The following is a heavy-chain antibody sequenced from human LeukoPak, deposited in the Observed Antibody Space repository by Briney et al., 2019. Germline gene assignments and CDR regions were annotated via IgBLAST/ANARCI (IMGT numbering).Heavy chain of an antibody. Sequence: ASVKVSCKASGYTFTTYGISWVRQAPGQGLEWMGWISGYNGNTNYAQKLQGRVTMTTDTSTSTAYMELRSLRSDDTAVYYCARDSKRGTDIDYWGQGTLVTVSS. CDR2: ISGYNGNT. CDR1: GYTFTTYG. J-gene: IGHJ4*02. CDR3: ARDSKRGTDIDY. V-gene: IGHV1-18*01. D-gene: IGHD2-15*01.